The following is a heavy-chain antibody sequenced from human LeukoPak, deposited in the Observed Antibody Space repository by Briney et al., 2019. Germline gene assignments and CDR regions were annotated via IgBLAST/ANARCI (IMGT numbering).Heavy chain of an antibody. CDR2: IYSGGST. V-gene: IGHV3-66*01. Sequence: GGSLRLSCAASGFTVSSNYMSWVRQAPGKGLEWVSVIYSGGSTYYADSVKGRFTISRDNSKNTLYLQMNSLRAEDTAVYYCARLGYGSGSYQIDYWGQGTLVTVSS. CDR1: GFTVSSNY. CDR3: ARLGYGSGSYQIDY. D-gene: IGHD3-10*01. J-gene: IGHJ4*02.